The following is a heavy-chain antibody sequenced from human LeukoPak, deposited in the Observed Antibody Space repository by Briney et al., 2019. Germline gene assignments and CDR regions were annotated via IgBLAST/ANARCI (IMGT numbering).Heavy chain of an antibody. V-gene: IGHV1-69*06. J-gene: IGHJ6*03. CDR2: IIPIFGTA. Sequence: GASVKVSCKASGYTFTSYAISWVRQAPGQGLEWMGGIIPIFGTANYAQKFQGRVTITADKSTSTAYMELSSLRSEDTAVYYCAGGAGPTAMVSYYYYYYMDVWGKGTTVTVSS. D-gene: IGHD5-18*01. CDR3: AGGAGPTAMVSYYYYYYMDV. CDR1: GYTFTSYA.